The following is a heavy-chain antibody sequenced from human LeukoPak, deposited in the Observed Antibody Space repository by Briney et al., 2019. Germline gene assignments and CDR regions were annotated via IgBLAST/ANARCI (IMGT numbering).Heavy chain of an antibody. D-gene: IGHD1-26*01. CDR1: GYTFTSYW. CDR3: ASRYSGSYHFDY. CDR2: IYPGDSDT. V-gene: IGHV5-51*03. Sequence: GGSLTISRTGSGYTFTSYWLGWVRQVPWKGLEWMGIIYPGDSDTRYSPSFQGQVTISADKSISTAYLQWSSLKASDTAMYYCASRYSGSYHFDYWGQGTLVTVSS. J-gene: IGHJ4*02.